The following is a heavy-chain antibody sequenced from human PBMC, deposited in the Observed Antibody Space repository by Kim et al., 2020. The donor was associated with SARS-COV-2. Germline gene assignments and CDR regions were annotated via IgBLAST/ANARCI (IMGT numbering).Heavy chain of an antibody. D-gene: IGHD5-12*01. CDR3: ARGGRSYYYYAMDV. Sequence: AESVRGRFTSCRDNAKNSLYLQMNSLRAEETAVYYCARGGRSYYYYAMDVWGQGTTVTVS. V-gene: IGHV3-11*04. J-gene: IGHJ6*02.